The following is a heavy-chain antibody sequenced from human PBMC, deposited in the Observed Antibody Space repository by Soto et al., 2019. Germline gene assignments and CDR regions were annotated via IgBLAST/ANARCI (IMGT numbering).Heavy chain of an antibody. CDR3: AREHITLVRGGTYYFDS. V-gene: IGHV3-21*01. CDR2: ISSSSSYI. CDR1: GFTFSSYS. D-gene: IGHD3-10*01. Sequence: NPGGSLRLSCAASGFTFSSYSMNWVRQAPGKGLEWVSSISSSSSYIYYADSVKGRFTISRDNAKNSLYLQMNSLRAEDTAVYYCAREHITLVRGGTYYFDSWGQGTLVTVSS. J-gene: IGHJ4*02.